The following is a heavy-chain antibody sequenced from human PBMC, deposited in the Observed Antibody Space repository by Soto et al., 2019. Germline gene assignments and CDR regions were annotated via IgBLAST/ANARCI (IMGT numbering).Heavy chain of an antibody. CDR2: INPNSGGT. J-gene: IGHJ4*02. Sequence: ASVKVSCKASGYTFTGYYMHWVRQAPGQGLEWMGWINPNSGGTNYAQKSQGWVTMTRDTSISTAYMELSRLRSDDTAVYYCARGPAFSSPIPYFDYWGQGTLVTVSS. CDR3: ARGPAFSSPIPYFDY. D-gene: IGHD6-13*01. CDR1: GYTFTGYY. V-gene: IGHV1-2*04.